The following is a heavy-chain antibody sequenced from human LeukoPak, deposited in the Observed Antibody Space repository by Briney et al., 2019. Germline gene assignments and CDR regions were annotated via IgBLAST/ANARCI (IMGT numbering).Heavy chain of an antibody. D-gene: IGHD6-19*01. CDR1: GYSISSGYY. CDR2: IYHSGST. CDR3: ARDLGGSGWYKREAAFDI. V-gene: IGHV4-38-2*02. Sequence: SETLSLTCTVSGYSISSGYYWGWIRQPPGKGLEWIGSIYHSGSTYYNPSLKSRVTIPVDTSKNQFSLKLSSVTAADTAVYYCARDLGGSGWYKREAAFDIWGQGTMVTVSS. J-gene: IGHJ3*02.